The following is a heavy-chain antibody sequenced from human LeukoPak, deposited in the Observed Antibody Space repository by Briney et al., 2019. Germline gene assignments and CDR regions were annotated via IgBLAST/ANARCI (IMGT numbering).Heavy chain of an antibody. V-gene: IGHV3-7*03. CDR1: GFTFSSYW. CDR2: IRQDGNEK. J-gene: IGHJ4*02. CDR3: ATSKLEWLFNFYY. Sequence: GGSLRLSCAASGFTFSSYWMSWVRQAPGKGLEWVANIRQDGNEKYYVDSVKGRFIISRDNAKNSLYLQIDSLRAEDTAVYFCATSKLEWLFNFYYWGQGTLVTVSS. D-gene: IGHD3-3*01.